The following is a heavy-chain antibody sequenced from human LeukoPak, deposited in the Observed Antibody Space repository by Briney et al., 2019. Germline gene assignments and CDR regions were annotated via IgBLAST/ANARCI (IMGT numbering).Heavy chain of an antibody. J-gene: IGHJ3*02. CDR2: INPSGGST. CDR3: ARDLGGGVVVPAAMGAFDI. V-gene: IGHV1-46*01. D-gene: IGHD2-2*01. Sequence: GASVKVSCKASGYTFTTYYMHWVRQAPGQGLEWMGIINPSGGSTSYAQKFQGRVTMTRDTPTSTVYMELSSLRSEDTAVYYCARDLGGGVVVPAAMGAFDIWGQGTMVTVSS. CDR1: GYTFTTYY.